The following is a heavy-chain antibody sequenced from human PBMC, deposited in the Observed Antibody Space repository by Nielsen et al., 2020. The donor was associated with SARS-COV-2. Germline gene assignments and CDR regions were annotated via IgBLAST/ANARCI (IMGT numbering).Heavy chain of an antibody. J-gene: IGHJ4*02. Sequence: SETLSLTCTVSGGSISSYYWSWIRQPPGKGLEWIGYIYYSGSTYYNPSLKSRVTISVDTSKNQFSLKLSSVTAADTAVYYCARLSGWYLIDYWGQGTLVTVSS. CDR3: ARLSGWYLIDY. CDR1: GGSISSYY. D-gene: IGHD6-19*01. CDR2: IYYSGST. V-gene: IGHV4-59*04.